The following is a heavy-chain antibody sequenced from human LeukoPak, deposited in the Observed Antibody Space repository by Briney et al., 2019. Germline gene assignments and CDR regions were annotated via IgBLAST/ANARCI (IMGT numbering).Heavy chain of an antibody. D-gene: IGHD2-2*01. J-gene: IGHJ4*02. CDR1: GFTFSDYA. Sequence: PGGSLRLSCSASGFTFSDYAIHWVRQAPGKGLEYVSAISSKGGSTYYADSVKGRFTISRDNSKNTLYLQVSSLRAEDTAVYYCVKAGCSSTRCYGNYWGQGTLVTVSS. CDR2: ISSKGGST. V-gene: IGHV3-64D*09. CDR3: VKAGCSSTRCYGNY.